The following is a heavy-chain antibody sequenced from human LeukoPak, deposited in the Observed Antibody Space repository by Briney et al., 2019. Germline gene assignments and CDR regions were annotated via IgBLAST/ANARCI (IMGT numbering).Heavy chain of an antibody. Sequence: PSETLSLTCTVSGGSISSYYWSWIRQPPGKGLEWIGYIYYSGSTNYNPSLKSRVTISVDTSKNQFSLKLSSVTAADTAVYYCARERDILTGYSLHHSYYFDYWGQGTLVTVSS. CDR2: IYYSGST. J-gene: IGHJ4*02. CDR3: ARERDILTGYSLHHSYYFDY. CDR1: GGSISSYY. V-gene: IGHV4-59*12. D-gene: IGHD3-9*01.